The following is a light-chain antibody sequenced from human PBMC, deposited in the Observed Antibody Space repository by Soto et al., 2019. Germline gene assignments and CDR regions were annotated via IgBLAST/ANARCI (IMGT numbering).Light chain of an antibody. Sequence: QSVLTQPPSVSGAPGQRVTISCTGSSSNIGAGYDVHWYQQLPGTAPKLLIYGNSNRPSGVPDRFSGSKSGTSASLAITGLQAEDVADYYCQSYESSLSGWVFGGGTTLTVL. J-gene: IGLJ2*01. V-gene: IGLV1-40*01. CDR3: QSYESSLSGWV. CDR2: GNS. CDR1: SSNIGAGYD.